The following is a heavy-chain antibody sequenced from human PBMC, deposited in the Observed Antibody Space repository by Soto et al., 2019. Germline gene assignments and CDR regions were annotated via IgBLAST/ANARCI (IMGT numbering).Heavy chain of an antibody. CDR1: GGSISSGGYS. V-gene: IGHV4-31*03. CDR2: IYYSVST. CDR3: ARDPVSMKDAFDI. J-gene: IGHJ3*02. Sequence: SETLSLTCTVSGGSISSGGYSCSWIRQHPGKGLEWIGYIYYSVSTYYNPSLKSRVTISVDTSKNQFSLKLSSVTAADTAVYYCARDPVSMKDAFDIWGQGTMVTVSS.